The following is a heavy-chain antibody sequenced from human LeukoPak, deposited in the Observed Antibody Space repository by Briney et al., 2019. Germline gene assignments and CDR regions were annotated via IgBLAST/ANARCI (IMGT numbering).Heavy chain of an antibody. CDR1: GLTFSSHW. V-gene: IGHV3-23*01. CDR3: AKGGGYSLYYFNS. J-gene: IGHJ4*02. CDR2: ISDSGVNT. Sequence: PGGSLRLSCAASGLTFSSHWMHWVRQAPGKGPEWVSIISDSGVNTYYADSVKGRFIISRDNSEKTLFLRMNSLRAEDTAVYYCAKGGGYSLYYFNSWGQGTLVTVSA. D-gene: IGHD3-22*01.